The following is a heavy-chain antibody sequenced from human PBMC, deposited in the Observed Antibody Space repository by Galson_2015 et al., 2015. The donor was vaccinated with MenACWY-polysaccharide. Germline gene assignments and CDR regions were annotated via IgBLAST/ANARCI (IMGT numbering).Heavy chain of an antibody. CDR3: VRDWGPSSGSYPRFDY. D-gene: IGHD1-26*01. J-gene: IGHJ4*02. CDR2: INREGSQK. V-gene: IGHV3-7*01. Sequence: SLRLSCAASGFFFSSYWMIWVRQAPGKGLEWVANINREGSQKNYVDSVKGRFTISRDNAKNSLFLQMNSLRSEDTAVYYCVRDWGPSSGSYPRFDYWGQGTLVTVSS. CDR1: GFFFSSYW.